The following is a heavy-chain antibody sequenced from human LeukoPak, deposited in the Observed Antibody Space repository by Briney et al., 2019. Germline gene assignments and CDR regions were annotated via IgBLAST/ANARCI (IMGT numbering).Heavy chain of an antibody. V-gene: IGHV4-59*01. CDR1: GGSISSYY. CDR2: IYYSGST. J-gene: IGHJ4*02. D-gene: IGHD4/OR15-4a*01. Sequence: PSETLSLTCTDSGGSISSYYWRWIRQPPGKELEWIAYIYYSGSTNYNPSLKSRVTISVDTSKNQFSLKLSSVTAADTAVYYCARGGANFPYFAYWGQRTLVTVSS. CDR3: ARGGANFPYFAY.